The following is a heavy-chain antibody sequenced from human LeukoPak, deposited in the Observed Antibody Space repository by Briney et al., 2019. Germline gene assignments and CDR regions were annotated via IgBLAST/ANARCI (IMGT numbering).Heavy chain of an antibody. CDR2: ISVYNGKT. CDR3: ARGGEGPYGNYAPDS. V-gene: IGHV1-18*01. J-gene: IGHJ5*01. CDR1: GYTYTTYG. Sequence: ASVKVSCKSSGYTYTTYGITWVRQAPGQGLEWKGWISVYNGKTKYAQKLQGRVIMTADTSTTTAYMELWSLRGDDTAIYYCARGGEGPYGNYAPDSWGQGTLVTVSS. D-gene: IGHD3-10*01.